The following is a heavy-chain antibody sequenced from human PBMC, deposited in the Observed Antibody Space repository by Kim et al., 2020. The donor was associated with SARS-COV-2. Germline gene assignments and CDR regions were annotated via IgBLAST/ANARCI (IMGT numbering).Heavy chain of an antibody. J-gene: IGHJ2*01. CDR1: GFTFSRNG. V-gene: IGHV3-30*18. CDR3: AKDRGNWYFDL. D-gene: IGHD3-10*01. CDR2: ITYDGSNK. Sequence: GGSLRLSCAASGFTFSRNGIHWVRQAPGKGLEWVTFITYDGSNKYYADSVKGRFTISRDNPKNTLYLQMNSLRAEDTAVYYCAKDRGNWYFDLWGRGTLVTVSS.